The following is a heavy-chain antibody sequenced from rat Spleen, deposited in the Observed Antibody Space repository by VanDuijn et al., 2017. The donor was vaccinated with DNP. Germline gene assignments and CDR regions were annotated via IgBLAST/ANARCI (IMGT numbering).Heavy chain of an antibody. V-gene: IGHV5-46*01. J-gene: IGHJ2*01. CDR1: GFTFSSFS. D-gene: IGHD5-1*01. Sequence: EVQLVESGGGLVQPGRSMKLSCAASGFTFSSFSMAWVRQSMKGLEWVATISTTDDFTYYRDSVKGRFTISRDDAKSTLYLQMNSLRSEDTATYYCTREGTGTGYFDYWGQGVMVTVSS. CDR2: ISTTDDFT. CDR3: TREGTGTGYFDY.